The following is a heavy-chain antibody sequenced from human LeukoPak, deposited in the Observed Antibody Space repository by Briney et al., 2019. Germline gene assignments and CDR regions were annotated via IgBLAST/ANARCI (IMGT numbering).Heavy chain of an antibody. CDR3: ARDYSYYSYYGMDV. Sequence: GGSLRLSCAASGFTVSSNYMSWVRQAPGKGLGWVSVIYSGGRTYYADSVKGRFTISRDNSKNTLYLQMNSLRAEDTAVYYCARDYSYYSYYGMDVWGQGTTVTVSS. D-gene: IGHD4-11*01. CDR1: GFTVSSNY. J-gene: IGHJ6*02. V-gene: IGHV3-66*01. CDR2: IYSGGRT.